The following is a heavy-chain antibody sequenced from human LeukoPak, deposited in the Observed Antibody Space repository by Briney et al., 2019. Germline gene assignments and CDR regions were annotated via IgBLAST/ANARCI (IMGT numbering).Heavy chain of an antibody. CDR1: GFTFSSYA. D-gene: IGHD3-22*01. J-gene: IGHJ4*02. CDR2: FTTSGGRT. CDR3: AIMHGYYDGSGYWVQ. Sequence: GGSLRLSCAASGFTFSSYAMCSVRQAPGKGLEWVSFTTSGGRTSYADSVKGRFTISRDNPRNTLYMQMNSLRDEDTAVYYCAIMHGYYDGSGYWVQWGQGTLVTVSS. V-gene: IGHV3-23*01.